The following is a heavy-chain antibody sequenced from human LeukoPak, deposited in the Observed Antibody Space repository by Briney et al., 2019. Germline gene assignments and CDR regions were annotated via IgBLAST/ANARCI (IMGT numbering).Heavy chain of an antibody. D-gene: IGHD3-22*01. CDR3: ARLKGRDGSGPEVY. J-gene: IGHJ4*02. CDR1: GFTFSSYG. CDR2: IYSGGRT. V-gene: IGHV3-66*04. Sequence: GGSLRLSCAASGFTFSSYGMSWVRQAPGKGLEWVSVIYSGGRTYYADSVKGRFTISRDNAKNSLYLQMNSLRAEDTAVYYCARLKGRDGSGPEVYWGQGTLVTVSS.